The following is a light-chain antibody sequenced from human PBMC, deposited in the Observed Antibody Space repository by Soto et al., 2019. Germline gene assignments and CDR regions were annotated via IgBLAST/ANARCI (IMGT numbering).Light chain of an antibody. CDR1: QSVTSSY. V-gene: IGKV3-20*01. J-gene: IGKJ4*01. CDR2: GAT. CDR3: HQYAYSTLT. Sequence: IVLTQSPGTLSLSPGERATLSCRSSQSVTSSYLAWYQQKPGQGPRLLVHGATSRATGIPDRFIGSGSGTDFNLTITRLETEDFAVYLCHQYAYSTLTFGGGTKVDIK.